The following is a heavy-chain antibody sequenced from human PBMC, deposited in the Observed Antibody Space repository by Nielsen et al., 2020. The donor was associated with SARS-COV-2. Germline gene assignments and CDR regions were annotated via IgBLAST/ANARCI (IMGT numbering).Heavy chain of an antibody. D-gene: IGHD3-10*01. CDR3: ARPTMVRGVPDY. Sequence: ASVKVSCKASGYTFTSYDINWVRQATGQGLEWMGWMNPNSGNTGYAQKFQGRVTMTRNTSISTAYMELSSLRSEDTAVYYCARPTMVRGVPDYWGQGTLVTVSS. CDR2: MNPNSGNT. V-gene: IGHV1-8*01. CDR1: GYTFTSYD. J-gene: IGHJ4*02.